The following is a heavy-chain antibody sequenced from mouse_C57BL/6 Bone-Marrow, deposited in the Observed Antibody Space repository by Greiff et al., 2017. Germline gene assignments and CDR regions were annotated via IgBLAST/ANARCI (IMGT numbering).Heavy chain of an antibody. Sequence: EVKLMESGGDLVKPGGSLKLSCAASGFTFSSYGMSWVRQTPDKRLEWVATISSGGSYTYYPDSMKGRFTLSLDNAKNTQYLQMSSLKSEDAAMYYCGRNYGGWVAYWGQGTLVTVSA. CDR2: ISSGGSYT. CDR3: GRNYGGWVAY. D-gene: IGHD1-1*01. V-gene: IGHV5-6*01. J-gene: IGHJ3*01. CDR1: GFTFSSYG.